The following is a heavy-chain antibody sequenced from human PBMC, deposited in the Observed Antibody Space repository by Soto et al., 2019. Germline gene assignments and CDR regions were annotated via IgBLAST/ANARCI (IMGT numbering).Heavy chain of an antibody. V-gene: IGHV1-2*02. CDR2: INPNSGDT. D-gene: IGHD6-13*01. CDR3: AREGSAVHSLDY. CDR1: GYIFTGYS. Sequence: ASVKVSCKPSGYIFTGYSLHWVRQAPGQGLEWMGWINPNSGDTIYAQKFQGRVTMTRDTSISTDYMELSRLRFDDTAVYYCAREGSAVHSLDYWGQGTLVTVSS. J-gene: IGHJ4*02.